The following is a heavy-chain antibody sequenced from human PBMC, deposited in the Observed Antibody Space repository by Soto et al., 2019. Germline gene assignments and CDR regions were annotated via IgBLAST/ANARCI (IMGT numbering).Heavy chain of an antibody. CDR1: GYTFTSYG. J-gene: IGHJ4*02. V-gene: IGHV1-18*04. Sequence: QVQLVQSGAEVKKPGASVKVSCKASGYTFTSYGISWVRQAPGQGLEWMGWISAYNGNTNYAQKLQGRVTMTTDTSTSTAYMELRSLRSDDTAVYYCARLDLGDCSGGSCYPSDYWGQGTLVTVAS. CDR3: ARLDLGDCSGGSCYPSDY. CDR2: ISAYNGNT. D-gene: IGHD2-15*01.